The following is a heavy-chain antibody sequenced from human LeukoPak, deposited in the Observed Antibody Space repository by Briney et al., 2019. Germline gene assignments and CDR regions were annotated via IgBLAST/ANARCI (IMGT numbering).Heavy chain of an antibody. D-gene: IGHD2-2*01. CDR3: ARVLTRRTPLKEVVPAAGY. J-gene: IGHJ4*02. Sequence: ASVKVSCKASGYTFTSYDINWVRQATGQGLEWMGWMNPNSSNTGYAQKFQGRVTMTRNTSISTAYMELSSLRSEDTAVYYCARVLTRRTPLKEVVPAAGYWGQGTLVTVSS. CDR2: MNPNSSNT. V-gene: IGHV1-8*01. CDR1: GYTFTSYD.